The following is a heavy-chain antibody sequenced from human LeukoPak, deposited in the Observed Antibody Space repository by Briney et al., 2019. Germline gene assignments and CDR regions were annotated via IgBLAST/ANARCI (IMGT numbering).Heavy chain of an antibody. V-gene: IGHV3-30*18. CDR3: AKGMGAVGPWEYFHH. Sequence: QPGGSLRLSCAASGFTFTTYGMHWVRQAPGKGLEWVAVILYDGNNKHYADSVKGRFTISRDTSKNTLDLQMNSLRAEDTAVYYCAKGMGAVGPWEYFHHWGQGTLVTVSS. CDR2: ILYDGNNK. CDR1: GFTFTTYG. J-gene: IGHJ1*01. D-gene: IGHD1-26*01.